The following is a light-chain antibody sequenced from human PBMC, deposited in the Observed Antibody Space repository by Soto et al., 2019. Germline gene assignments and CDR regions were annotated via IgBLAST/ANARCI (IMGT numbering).Light chain of an antibody. CDR2: AAS. Sequence: DIQMTQSPSTLPASVGDRVTITCRASQSISSYLNWYQQKPGKAPKLLIYAASSLQSGVPSRFSGSGSGTDFTLTISSLQPEDFATYYCQQSCSTPLTFGGGTKVDIK. CDR1: QSISSY. J-gene: IGKJ4*01. V-gene: IGKV1-39*01. CDR3: QQSCSTPLT.